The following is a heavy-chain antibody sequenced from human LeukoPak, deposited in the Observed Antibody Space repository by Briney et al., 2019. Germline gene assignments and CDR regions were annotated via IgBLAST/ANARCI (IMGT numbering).Heavy chain of an antibody. V-gene: IGHV4-34*01. Sequence: SETLSLTCAVYGGSFSGYYWSWIRQPPGKGLEWIGEINHSGSTNYNPSLKSRVTISVDTSKNQFSLKLSSVTAADTAVYYCARGRQWLVRYYCYYYMDVWGKGTTVTVSS. CDR1: GGSFSGYY. J-gene: IGHJ6*03. CDR3: ARGRQWLVRYYCYYYMDV. D-gene: IGHD6-19*01. CDR2: INHSGST.